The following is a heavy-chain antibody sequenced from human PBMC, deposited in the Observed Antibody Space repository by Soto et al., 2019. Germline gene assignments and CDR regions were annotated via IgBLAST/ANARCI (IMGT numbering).Heavy chain of an antibody. V-gene: IGHV3-23*01. J-gene: IGHJ3*01. D-gene: IGHD2-2*01. Sequence: GSLRLSCEASVFTFSSYAMSWVRQAPGKGLEWVAAIRGGGDKTYYAESVRGRFTISRDNSKNTLDLQMDSLRVEDTAVYFCAKPKYSSSWDDAFNVWGPGTKVTVSS. CDR3: AKPKYSSSWDDAFNV. CDR1: VFTFSSYA. CDR2: IRGGGDKT.